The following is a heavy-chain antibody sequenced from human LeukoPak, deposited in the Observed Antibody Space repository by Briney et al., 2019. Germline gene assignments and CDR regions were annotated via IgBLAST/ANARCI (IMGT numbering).Heavy chain of an antibody. D-gene: IGHD5-18*01. Sequence: GGSLRLSCAASGFTFSSYAMHWVRQAPGKGLEYVSAISSNGGSTYYANSVKGRSTISRDNSKNTLYLQMGSLRAEDMAVYYCARDTYSYGSYYYYGMDVWGQGTTVTVSS. CDR1: GFTFSSYA. V-gene: IGHV3-64*01. J-gene: IGHJ6*02. CDR2: ISSNGGST. CDR3: ARDTYSYGSYYYYGMDV.